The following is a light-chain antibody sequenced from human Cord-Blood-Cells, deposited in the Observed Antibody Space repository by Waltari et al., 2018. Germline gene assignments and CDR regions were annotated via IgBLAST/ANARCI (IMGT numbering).Light chain of an antibody. Sequence: DIVMTQSPDSLAVSLGESATINCKFSQSVLYSSNNKNYLAWYQQKPGQPPKLLIYWASTRESGVPDRFSGSGSGTDFTLTISSLQAEDVAVYYCQQYYSTPPTFGQGTKVEIK. CDR3: QQYYSTPPT. V-gene: IGKV4-1*01. J-gene: IGKJ1*01. CDR1: QSVLYSSNNKNY. CDR2: WAS.